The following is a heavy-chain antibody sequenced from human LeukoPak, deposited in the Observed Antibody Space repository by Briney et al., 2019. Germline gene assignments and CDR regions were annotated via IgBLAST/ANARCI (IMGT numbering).Heavy chain of an antibody. CDR1: GFTFSSYN. Sequence: PGGSLRLSCAASGFTFSSYNMNWVRQAPGKGLEWVSSISTSSSYIYYADSVKGRFTISRDNAKNSLYLQMNSLRVEDTAVYYCARAPTFSGWFDYWGQGTLVTVSS. D-gene: IGHD6-19*01. V-gene: IGHV3-21*01. J-gene: IGHJ4*02. CDR3: ARAPTFSGWFDY. CDR2: ISTSSSYI.